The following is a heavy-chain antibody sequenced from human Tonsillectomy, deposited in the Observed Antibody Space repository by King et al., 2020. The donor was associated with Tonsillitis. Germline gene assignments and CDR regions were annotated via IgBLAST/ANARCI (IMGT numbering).Heavy chain of an antibody. Sequence: VQLVESGGGLVQPGGSLRLSCAASGFTFSSFAMTWVRQAPGKGLEWVSSISDSAGGTYYADAVNGRFTISRDNSKNTLYLQVNGLRAVATAVYYCAKLLRSGYHLYYMDVWGKGTTVTVSS. CDR2: ISDSAGGT. CDR1: GFTFSSFA. CDR3: AKLLRSGYHLYYMDV. V-gene: IGHV3-23*04. J-gene: IGHJ6*03. D-gene: IGHD3-3*01.